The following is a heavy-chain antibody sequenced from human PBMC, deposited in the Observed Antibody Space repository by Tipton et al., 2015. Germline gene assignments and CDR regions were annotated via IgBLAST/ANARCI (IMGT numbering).Heavy chain of an antibody. J-gene: IGHJ5*02. CDR2: IYHSGST. CDR1: GYSISSGYY. V-gene: IGHV4-38-2*01. D-gene: IGHD2-15*01. CDR3: ARGHSAGSYYSCWFDP. Sequence: TLSLTCAVSGYSISSGYYWGWIRQPPGKGLEWIGRIYHSGSTYYNSSLKSRVTISVDTSKNQFSLKLSSVTAADTAVYYCARGHSAGSYYSCWFDPWGQGTLVTVSS.